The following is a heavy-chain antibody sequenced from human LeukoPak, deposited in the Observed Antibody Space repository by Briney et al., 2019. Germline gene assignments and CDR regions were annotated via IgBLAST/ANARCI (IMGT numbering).Heavy chain of an antibody. J-gene: IGHJ6*03. D-gene: IGHD3-3*01. CDR3: AREGYDFWSGYSGGRDYYHYMDV. V-gene: IGHV1-69*05. CDR1: GGTFSSYA. Sequence: GSSVKVSCKASGGTFSSYAISWVRQAPGQGLEWMGGTIPIFGTANYAQKFQGRVTITTDESTSTAYMELSSLRSEDTAVYYCAREGYDFWSGYSGGRDYYHYMDVWGKGTTVTVSS. CDR2: TIPIFGTA.